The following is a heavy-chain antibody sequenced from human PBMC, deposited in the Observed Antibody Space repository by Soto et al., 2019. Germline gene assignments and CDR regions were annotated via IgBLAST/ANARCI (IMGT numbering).Heavy chain of an antibody. J-gene: IGHJ4*02. V-gene: IGHV3-23*01. D-gene: IGHD5-18*01. CDR1: EFSFGGYA. CDR3: AKGSRGYATYCFDY. Sequence: EVQLLESGGGLVQPGGSLRLSCAASEFSFGGYAMSWVRQAPGKGLEWVSSISGSGASAFYAASVRGRFTISRDNTGNTVSLQMNSLRAEYTALYYCAKGSRGYATYCFDYWGQGTRITVSS. CDR2: ISGSGASA.